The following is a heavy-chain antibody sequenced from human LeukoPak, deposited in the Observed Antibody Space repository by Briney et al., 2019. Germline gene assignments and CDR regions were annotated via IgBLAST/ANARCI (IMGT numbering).Heavy chain of an antibody. Sequence: GGSLRLSCAASGFTFNRHWMNWVRQAPGKGLEWVANMKHDGSEKSYVDSVKGRFTISRDDAKNSLYLQMNSLRAEDTALYYCARSPYSGSYGPFDYWGQGTLVTVSS. J-gene: IGHJ4*02. D-gene: IGHD1-26*01. CDR2: MKHDGSEK. CDR1: GFTFNRHW. CDR3: ARSPYSGSYGPFDY. V-gene: IGHV3-7*04.